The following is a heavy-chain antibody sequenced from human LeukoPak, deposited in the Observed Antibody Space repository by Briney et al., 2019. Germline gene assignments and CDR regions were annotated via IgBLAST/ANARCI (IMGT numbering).Heavy chain of an antibody. CDR1: GFTFSSYA. V-gene: IGHV3-23*01. CDR3: AVFYYYDSSGSFKEYFQH. CDR2: ISGSGGST. Sequence: PGASLRLSCAASGFTFSSYAMSWVRQAPVKGLEWVSAISGSGGSTYYADSVKGRFTISRDNSKNTLYLQMNSLRAEDTAVYYCAVFYYYDSSGSFKEYFQHWGQGTLVTVSS. J-gene: IGHJ1*01. D-gene: IGHD3-22*01.